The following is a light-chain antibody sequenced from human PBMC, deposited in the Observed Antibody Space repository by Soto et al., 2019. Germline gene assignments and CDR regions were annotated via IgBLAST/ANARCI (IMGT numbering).Light chain of an antibody. Sequence: QSVLTQPRSVSGSPGQSVTISCTGTSSDVGGYNYVSWFQQHPGKAPKLMIYDVSKRPSWVPDRFSGSKSGNTASLTISGLQAEDEADYSCCSYAGSYTVVFGGGTKVTVL. CDR1: SSDVGGYNY. J-gene: IGLJ2*01. CDR2: DVS. V-gene: IGLV2-11*01. CDR3: CSYAGSYTVV.